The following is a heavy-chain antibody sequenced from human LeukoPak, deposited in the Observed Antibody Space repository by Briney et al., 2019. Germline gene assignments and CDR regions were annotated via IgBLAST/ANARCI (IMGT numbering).Heavy chain of an antibody. Sequence: GGSLRLSCAASGFSLSNYWMSWVRQAPGKGLEWVANIKQDGSEKYYVDSVKGRFTISRDNSKTTLYLQMNSLRAEDTAVYYCAKCSGGSCLGRSFDYWGQGTLVTVSS. J-gene: IGHJ4*02. V-gene: IGHV3-7*03. CDR2: IKQDGSEK. CDR1: GFSLSNYW. CDR3: AKCSGGSCLGRSFDY. D-gene: IGHD2-15*01.